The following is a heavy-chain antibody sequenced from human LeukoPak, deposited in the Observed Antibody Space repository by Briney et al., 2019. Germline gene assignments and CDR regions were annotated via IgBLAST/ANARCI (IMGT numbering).Heavy chain of an antibody. J-gene: IGHJ4*02. CDR2: ISGSGTNT. Sequence: GGSLRLSCAASGFTFSSYAMTWVRQAPGKGLEWVSVISGSGTNTDYADSVKGRFTISRDNSKNTLYLQMNSLRAEDTAVYYCAKDPFFDYWGQGTLVTVSS. CDR1: GFTFSSYA. V-gene: IGHV3-23*01. CDR3: AKDPFFDY.